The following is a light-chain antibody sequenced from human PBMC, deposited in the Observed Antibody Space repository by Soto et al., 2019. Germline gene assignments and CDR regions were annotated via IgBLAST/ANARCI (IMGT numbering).Light chain of an antibody. CDR2: GAS. Sequence: EIVMTQSPATLSVSPGERATLSCRASQSVTSNLAWYQQKPGRAPRLLIYGASTRATGIPARFSGSGSGTEFTLTISNLQSEDFALYYCQQYSSSPTFGQGTRLEIK. V-gene: IGKV3-15*01. J-gene: IGKJ5*01. CDR1: QSVTSN. CDR3: QQYSSSPT.